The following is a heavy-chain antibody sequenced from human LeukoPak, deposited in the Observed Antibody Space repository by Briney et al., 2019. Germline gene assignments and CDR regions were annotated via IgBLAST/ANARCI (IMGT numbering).Heavy chain of an antibody. CDR2: ISYDGSNK. J-gene: IGHJ6*02. Sequence: ALRLSCAASGFTFSSYAMHWVRQAPGKGLEWVAVISYDGSNKYYADSVKGRFTISRDNSKNTLYLQMNSLRAEDTAVYYCARGLTPTYYDYVWGSESMDVWGQGTTVTVSS. CDR1: GFTFSSYA. V-gene: IGHV3-30-3*01. CDR3: ARGLTPTYYDYVWGSESMDV. D-gene: IGHD3-16*01.